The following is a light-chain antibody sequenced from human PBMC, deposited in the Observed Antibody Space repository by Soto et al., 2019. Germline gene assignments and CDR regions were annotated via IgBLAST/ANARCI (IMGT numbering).Light chain of an antibody. CDR3: QQLRSYPST. Sequence: DIQMAQSPSTLSASVGDRVTITCRASQDISSYLAWYQQKPGKAPTLLIYAASTLQSGVPSRFSGSGFGTDFTLTISSLQAEDFASYYCQQLRSYPSTFGRGTKVDIK. J-gene: IGKJ4*01. CDR1: QDISSY. V-gene: IGKV1-9*01. CDR2: AAS.